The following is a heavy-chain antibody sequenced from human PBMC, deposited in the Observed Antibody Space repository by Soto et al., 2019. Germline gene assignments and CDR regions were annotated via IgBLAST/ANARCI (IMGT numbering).Heavy chain of an antibody. D-gene: IGHD3-3*01. J-gene: IGHJ4*02. V-gene: IGHV4-34*01. CDR2: INHSGRT. CDR3: ARGRKYYDFWSGYSHPRYYFNY. CDR1: GGSFSGYC. Sequence: SETLSLTCAVYGGSFSGYCWSWIRQPPGKGLEWIGEINHSGRTNYNPSLKSRVTISVDTSKSQFSLKLSSVTAADTAVYYYARGRKYYDFWSGYSHPRYYFNYWGQGTLVTVSS.